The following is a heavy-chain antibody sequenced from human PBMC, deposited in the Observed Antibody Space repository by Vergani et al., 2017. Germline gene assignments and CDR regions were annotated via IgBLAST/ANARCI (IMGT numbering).Heavy chain of an antibody. CDR2: ISSSGSTI. CDR1: GFTFSSYE. Sequence: EVQLVESGGGLVQPGGSLRLSCAASGFTFSSYEMNWVRQAPGKGLEWVSYISSSGSTIYYAHSVKCRFTISRDNAKNSLYLQMNSLRAEDTAVYYCARATDVDTAYDYWGQGTLVTVSS. V-gene: IGHV3-48*03. D-gene: IGHD5-18*01. CDR3: ARATDVDTAYDY. J-gene: IGHJ4*02.